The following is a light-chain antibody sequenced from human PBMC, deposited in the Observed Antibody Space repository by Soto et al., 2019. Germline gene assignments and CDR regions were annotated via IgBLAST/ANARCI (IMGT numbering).Light chain of an antibody. CDR2: EGS. J-gene: IGLJ2*01. Sequence: HSVLTQPASVSGSPGQSITISCTGTSSDVGSYNLVSWYQQHPGKAPKLMIYEGSKRPSGVSNRFSGSKSGNTASLTISGLQAEDEADYYCCSYAGSSTPHVVFGGGTKLTVL. V-gene: IGLV2-23*01. CDR1: SSDVGSYNL. CDR3: CSYAGSSTPHVV.